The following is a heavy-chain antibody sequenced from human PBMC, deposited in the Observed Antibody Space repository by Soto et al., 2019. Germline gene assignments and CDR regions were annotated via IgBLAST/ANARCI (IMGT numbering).Heavy chain of an antibody. D-gene: IGHD5-12*01. Sequence: EVQLVESGGGLVQPGGSLRLSCAASGFTFSSYEMTWVRQAPGKGLECVSHITSSGSPIFYADSVKGRFTISRDNAKNSLYLQMNRLRADDTAVYYCARDKVYPWNGMDAWGQGTTVTVSS. V-gene: IGHV3-48*03. J-gene: IGHJ6*02. CDR2: ITSSGSPI. CDR3: ARDKVYPWNGMDA. CDR1: GFTFSSYE.